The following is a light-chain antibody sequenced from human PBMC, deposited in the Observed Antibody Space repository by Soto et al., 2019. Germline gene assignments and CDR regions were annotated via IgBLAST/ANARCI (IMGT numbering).Light chain of an antibody. CDR1: SSNIGTNT. CDR2: GND. V-gene: IGLV1-44*01. J-gene: IGLJ2*01. Sequence: QSVLTQPPSASGTPGQRVTISCSGSSSNIGTNTVNWYQQLPGTAPKLLIFGNDQRPSGVPDRFSGSKSDTSASLAIGGLQSEDEADYSCAAWDDSLNGPVFGGGTKVTVL. CDR3: AAWDDSLNGPV.